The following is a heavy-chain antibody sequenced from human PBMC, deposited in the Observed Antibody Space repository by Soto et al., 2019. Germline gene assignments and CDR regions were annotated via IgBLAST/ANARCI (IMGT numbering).Heavy chain of an antibody. Sequence: QITLKESGPTLVKPTQPLTLTCSFSGLSLSTSGEAVGWIRQPPGKALEWLALIYWDDDKLFNPTLKTRLTITKDTSKNQVVLTLTNMDPVDTATYSCAHYVSASPAGWFDPWGQGILVTVSS. CDR3: AHYVSASPAGWFDP. V-gene: IGHV2-5*02. CDR1: GLSLSTSGEA. CDR2: IYWDDDK. J-gene: IGHJ5*02. D-gene: IGHD3-10*01.